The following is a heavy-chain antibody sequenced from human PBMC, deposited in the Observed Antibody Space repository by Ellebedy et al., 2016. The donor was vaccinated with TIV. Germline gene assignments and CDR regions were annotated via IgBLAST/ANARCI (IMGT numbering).Heavy chain of an antibody. Sequence: SETLSLXCAVYGGSFSGYYWSWIRQPPGKGLEWIGEINHSGSTSYNPSLKSRVTISVDTSKNQFSLKLSSVTAADTAVYYCARDGGSSGWYVIDYWGQGTLVTVSS. J-gene: IGHJ4*02. CDR1: GGSFSGYY. V-gene: IGHV4-34*01. D-gene: IGHD6-19*01. CDR3: ARDGGSSGWYVIDY. CDR2: INHSGST.